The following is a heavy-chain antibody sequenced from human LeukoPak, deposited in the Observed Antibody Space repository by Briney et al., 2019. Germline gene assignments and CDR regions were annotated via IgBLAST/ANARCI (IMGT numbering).Heavy chain of an antibody. V-gene: IGHV1-18*01. CDR2: ISGINTNT. Sequence: ASVKVSCKASGYTFSNYGIHWVRQAPGHGLEWMGWISGINTNTIYAQKVQGRVTMTADTSTATAYMELRSLRSDDTAVYYCARARFSSRNRDGYFDSWGEGTLVTVSS. J-gene: IGHJ4*02. CDR1: GYTFSNYG. CDR3: ARARFSSRNRDGYFDS. D-gene: IGHD6-13*01.